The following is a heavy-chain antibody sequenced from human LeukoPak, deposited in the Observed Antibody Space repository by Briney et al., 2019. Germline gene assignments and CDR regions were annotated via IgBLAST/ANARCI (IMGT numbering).Heavy chain of an antibody. V-gene: IGHV3-15*01. Sequence: GGSLRLSCAASGFTFSNASMSWVRQAPGKGLEWVGRIKSKTDGGTTDYAAPVKGRFTISRDDSKNTLYLQMNSLKTEDTAVYHCTTAGYSYGIVDYWGQGTLVTVSS. J-gene: IGHJ4*02. CDR3: TTAGYSYGIVDY. CDR1: GFTFSNAS. CDR2: IKSKTDGGTT. D-gene: IGHD5-18*01.